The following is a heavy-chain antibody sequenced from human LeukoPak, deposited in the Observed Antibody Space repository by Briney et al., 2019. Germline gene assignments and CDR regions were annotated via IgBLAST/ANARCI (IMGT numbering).Heavy chain of an antibody. CDR2: ISSSGSGGNT. CDR3: VAGAYDILTAPQVS. Sequence: GGSLRLSCAASGVTLSSYAMSWARQAPGKGLEWVSGISSSGSGGNTYYADSVKGRFTISRDTSKNTLFLHMNSLRAEDTALYYCVAGAYDILTAPQVSWGQGTLVTVSS. V-gene: IGHV3-23*01. J-gene: IGHJ5*02. D-gene: IGHD3-9*01. CDR1: GVTLSSYA.